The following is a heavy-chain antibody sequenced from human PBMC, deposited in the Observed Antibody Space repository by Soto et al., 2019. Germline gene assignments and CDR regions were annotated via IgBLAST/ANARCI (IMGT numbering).Heavy chain of an antibody. CDR2: IYTSGST. CDR3: AREGSSSWYRGPYYFDY. Sequence: PSETLSLTCTVSGGSISSYYWSWIRQPAGKGLEWIGRIYTSGSTNYNPSVKGRFTISRDNSKNTLYLQMNSLRAEDTAVYYCAREGSSSWYRGPYYFDYWGQGTLVTVSS. J-gene: IGHJ4*02. V-gene: IGHV4-4*07. D-gene: IGHD6-13*01. CDR1: GGSISSYY.